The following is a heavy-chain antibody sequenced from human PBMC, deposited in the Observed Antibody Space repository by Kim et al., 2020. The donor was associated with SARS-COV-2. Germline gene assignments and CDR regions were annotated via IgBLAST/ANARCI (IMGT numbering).Heavy chain of an antibody. CDR3: ARDGTVWFGELLGTFFDY. Sequence: GGSLRLSCAASGFTFSSYAMHWVRQAPGKGLEWVAVISYDGSNKYYADSVKGRFTISRDNSKNTLYLQMNSLRAEDTAVYYCARDGTVWFGELLGTFFDYWGQGTLVTVSS. J-gene: IGHJ4*02. CDR2: ISYDGSNK. V-gene: IGHV3-30*04. D-gene: IGHD3-10*01. CDR1: GFTFSSYA.